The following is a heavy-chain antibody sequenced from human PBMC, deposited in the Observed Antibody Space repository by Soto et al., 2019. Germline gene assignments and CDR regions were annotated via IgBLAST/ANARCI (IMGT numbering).Heavy chain of an antibody. J-gene: IGHJ5*02. CDR1: GGSISSGDYY. V-gene: IGHV4-30-4*01. Sequence: SETLSLTCTVSGGSISSGDYYWSWIRQPLGKGLEWIGYIYYSGSTYYNPSLKSRVNISVDTSKNQFSLKLSSVTAADTAVYYCARVVLWFGEWVWFDPWGQGTLVTVSS. CDR2: IYYSGST. CDR3: ARVVLWFGEWVWFDP. D-gene: IGHD3-10*01.